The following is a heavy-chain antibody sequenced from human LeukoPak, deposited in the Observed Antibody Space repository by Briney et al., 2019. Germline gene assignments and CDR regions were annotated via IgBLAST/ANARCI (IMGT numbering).Heavy chain of an antibody. D-gene: IGHD5-24*01. J-gene: IGHJ4*02. CDR3: ARDVEGSLDY. Sequence: PGRCLRLSCAASGFTFINDWMAWVRQAPGKGPEWVANIKQDESEKYYVGSVKGRFTIYRDNAKKSLYLQMNSLRVDDTAVYYCARDVEGSLDYWGQGTLVTVSS. CDR1: GFTFINDW. V-gene: IGHV3-7*01. CDR2: IKQDESEK.